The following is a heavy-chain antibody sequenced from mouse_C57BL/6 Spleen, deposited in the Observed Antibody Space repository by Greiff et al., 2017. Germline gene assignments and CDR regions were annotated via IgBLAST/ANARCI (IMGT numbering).Heavy chain of an antibody. CDR3: ARERATRYGVGNYAMDY. J-gene: IGHJ4*01. CDR2: ISYDGSN. V-gene: IGHV3-6*01. Sequence: EVKLQESGPGLVKPSQSLSLTCSVTGYSITSGYYWNWIRQFPGNKLEWMGYISYDGSNNYNPSLKNRISITRDTSKNQFFLKLNSVTTEDTATYYCARERATRYGVGNYAMDYWGQGTSVTVSS. CDR1: GYSITSGYY. D-gene: IGHD1-1*02.